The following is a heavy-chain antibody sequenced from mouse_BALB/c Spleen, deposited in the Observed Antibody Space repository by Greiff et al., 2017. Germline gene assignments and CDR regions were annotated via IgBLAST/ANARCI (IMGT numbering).Heavy chain of an antibody. CDR3: ARDYYGSSYAMDY. J-gene: IGHJ4*01. CDR1: GFTFSSFG. Sequence: EVQRVESGGGLVQPGGSRKLSCAASGFTFSSFGMHWVRQAPEKGLEWVAYISSGSSTIYYADTVKGRFTISRDNPKNTLFLQLTSLTSEDTAMYYCARDYYGSSYAMDYWGQGTSVTVSS. V-gene: IGHV5-17*02. CDR2: ISSGSSTI. D-gene: IGHD1-1*01.